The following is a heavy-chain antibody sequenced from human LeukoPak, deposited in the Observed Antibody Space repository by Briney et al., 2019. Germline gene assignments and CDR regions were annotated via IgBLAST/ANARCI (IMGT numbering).Heavy chain of an antibody. V-gene: IGHV3-15*01. CDR2: IKSKTDGGTT. CDR1: AFTFSNAW. J-gene: IGHJ4*02. Sequence: GGSLRLSCAASAFTFSNAWMSWVRQAPGKGLEWVGRIKSKTDGGTTDYAAPVKGRFTISRDDSKNTLYLQMNSLKTEDTAVYYCTTSGPLAVARSLPLKKIFDYWGQGTLVTVSS. CDR3: TTSGPLAVARSLPLKKIFDY. D-gene: IGHD6-19*01.